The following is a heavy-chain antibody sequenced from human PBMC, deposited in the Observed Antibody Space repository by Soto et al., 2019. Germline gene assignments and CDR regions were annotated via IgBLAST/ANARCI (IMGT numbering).Heavy chain of an antibody. J-gene: IGHJ4*02. CDR2: IKNKANSYTT. CDR1: GFTFSAHY. D-gene: IGHD1-26*01. CDR3: ARVSLVGPSGVLYFDY. Sequence: EVQLVESGGGLVQPGGSLRLSCAASGFTFSAHYMDWVRQAPGKGLEWVGRIKNKANSYTTEYAASVEGRFTISREDSQNSLYLQMNSLKTEDTAVYYCARVSLVGPSGVLYFDYWGQGSQVAVSS. V-gene: IGHV3-72*01.